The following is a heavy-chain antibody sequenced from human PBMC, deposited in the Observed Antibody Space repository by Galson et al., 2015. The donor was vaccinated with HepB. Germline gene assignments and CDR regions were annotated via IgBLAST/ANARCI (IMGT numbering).Heavy chain of an antibody. V-gene: IGHV4-34*01. D-gene: IGHD3-22*01. J-gene: IGHJ3*02. CDR2: INHSGST. Sequence: LSLTCAVYGGSFSGYYWSWIRQPPGKGLEWIGEINHSGSTNYNPSLKSRVTISVDTSKNQFSLKLSSVTAADTAVYYCARDRHYYDSENDAFDIWGQGTMVTVSS. CDR1: GGSFSGYY. CDR3: ARDRHYYDSENDAFDI.